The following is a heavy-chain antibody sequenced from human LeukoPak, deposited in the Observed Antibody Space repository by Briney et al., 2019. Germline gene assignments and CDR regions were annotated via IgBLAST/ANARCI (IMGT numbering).Heavy chain of an antibody. J-gene: IGHJ4*02. CDR3: ARDLRELMGGDYYFDY. Sequence: ASVKVSCKASGYTLSNFGISWVRQALGQGLEWMGWLSASNGNTNYAQKVRGRVTMTTDTSTNTAYLELTSLRSDDTAVYYCARDLRELMGGDYYFDYWGQGTLVTVSS. CDR2: LSASNGNT. D-gene: IGHD2-8*01. CDR1: GYTLSNFG. V-gene: IGHV1-18*01.